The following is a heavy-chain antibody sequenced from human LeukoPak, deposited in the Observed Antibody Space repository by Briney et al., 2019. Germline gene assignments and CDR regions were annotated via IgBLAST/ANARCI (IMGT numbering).Heavy chain of an antibody. V-gene: IGHV3-33*01. CDR1: GFTFSNYG. CDR2: IWYDGSNK. Sequence: GGSLRLSCAASGFTFSNYGMHGVRQAPGKGLEWVAVIWYDGSNKYYADSVKGRFIISRDNSKNTLYLQMNSLRAEDTAVYYCARDISGYYYFDYWGQGTLVTVSS. D-gene: IGHD3-22*01. CDR3: ARDISGYYYFDY. J-gene: IGHJ4*02.